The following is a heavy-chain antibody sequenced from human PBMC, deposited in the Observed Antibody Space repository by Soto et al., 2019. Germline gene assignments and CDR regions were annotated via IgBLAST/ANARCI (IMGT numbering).Heavy chain of an antibody. CDR2: IIPIFGTA. J-gene: IGHJ6*02. Sequence: QVQLVQSGAEVKKPGSSVKVSCKASGGTFSSYAISWVRQAPEQGLEWMGGIIPIFGTANYAQKFQGRVTITADESTSTAYMELSSLRSEDTAVYYCAVGYYDILTGYYNKNYYYGMDVWGQGTTVTVSS. D-gene: IGHD3-9*01. V-gene: IGHV1-69*01. CDR1: GGTFSSYA. CDR3: AVGYYDILTGYYNKNYYYGMDV.